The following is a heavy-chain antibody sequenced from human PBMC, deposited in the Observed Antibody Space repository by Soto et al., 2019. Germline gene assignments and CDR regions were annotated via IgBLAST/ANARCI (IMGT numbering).Heavy chain of an antibody. CDR1: GFTVSSNY. Sequence: EVQLVESGGGLVQPGGSLRLSCAVSGFTVSSNYMSWVRQAPGKGLEWVSVIYSGGSTYYADSVKGRFTISRDNSKNTLYLQMNRLRAADPAVYYCAREGIRSPLYYWGQGTLVTVSS. V-gene: IGHV3-66*01. CDR3: AREGIRSPLYY. J-gene: IGHJ4*02. CDR2: IYSGGST. D-gene: IGHD4-17*01.